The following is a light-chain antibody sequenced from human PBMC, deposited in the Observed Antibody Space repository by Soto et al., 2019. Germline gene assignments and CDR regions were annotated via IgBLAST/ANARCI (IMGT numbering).Light chain of an antibody. J-gene: IGLJ2*01. CDR1: TSDIGTYNF. Sequence: QSVLTQPASVSGSPGQSITISCTGTTSDIGTYNFVSWYQQHPGRAPRLLIYEGSKRPSGVSNRFSASKSGNTASLTISGLQAEDEADYYCCSYAGSTTHVLFGGGTKVTVL. CDR2: EGS. CDR3: CSYAGSTTHVL. V-gene: IGLV2-23*01.